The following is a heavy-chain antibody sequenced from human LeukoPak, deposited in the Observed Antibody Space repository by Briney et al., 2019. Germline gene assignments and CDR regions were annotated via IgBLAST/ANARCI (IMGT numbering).Heavy chain of an antibody. J-gene: IGHJ4*02. Sequence: PGGSLRLSCAASGFTFSSFAINWVRQAPGKGLEWVSGISGSGGSTYYADSVKGRFTISRDNSKNTLYLQMNSLRAEDTAVYYCAKDHFVTTVIDFWGQGTLVTVSS. CDR2: ISGSGGST. CDR1: GFTFSSFA. D-gene: IGHD4-11*01. V-gene: IGHV3-23*01. CDR3: AKDHFVTTVIDF.